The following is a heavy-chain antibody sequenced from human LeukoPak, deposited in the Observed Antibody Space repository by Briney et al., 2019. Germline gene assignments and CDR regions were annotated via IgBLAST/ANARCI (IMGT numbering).Heavy chain of an antibody. D-gene: IGHD2-15*01. V-gene: IGHV3-30*04. CDR3: AIDECSRRSCFPY. J-gene: IGHJ4*02. CDR1: GFTFSSYA. CDR2: IQTEGSKE. Sequence: GRSLRLSCAASGFTFSSYAMHWVRQVPGTGLEWVTAIQTEGSKEYYEDSVKGRSTISRDDSKNTVFLQMNSLRAEDTAVYFCAIDECSRRSCFPYWGQGTLVTVSS.